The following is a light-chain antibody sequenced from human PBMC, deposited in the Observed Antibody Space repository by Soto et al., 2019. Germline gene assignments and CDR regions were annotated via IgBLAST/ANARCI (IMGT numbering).Light chain of an antibody. CDR1: QSVTSNY. CDR3: QQYGTSPIT. Sequence: EIVMTQSPGTLSLSPGGRATLSCRASQSVTSNYLVWYQQKPGQPPRLLIYAASSRATGIPDRFSGSGSGTDFTLTITRLEPADFAVYYCQQYGTSPITFGQGTRLEIK. V-gene: IGKV3-20*01. J-gene: IGKJ5*01. CDR2: AAS.